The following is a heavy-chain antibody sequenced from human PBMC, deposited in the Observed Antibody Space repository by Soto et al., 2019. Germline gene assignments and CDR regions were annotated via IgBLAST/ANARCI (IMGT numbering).Heavy chain of an antibody. CDR1: DYSFSSYA. CDR2: INPYNQNT. Sequence: QIQLVQSGAEVKKPGASVKVSCKASDYSFSSYAISWVRQAPGQGLEWMGWINPYNQNTNYAQKFQGSLAMTTDTSASTAYLELRSLRFDDRATYYFVIDEVTPPGLGLDYWGQGTLVTVSS. V-gene: IGHV1-18*01. J-gene: IGHJ4*02. CDR3: VIDEVTPPGLGLDY. D-gene: IGHD2-21*02.